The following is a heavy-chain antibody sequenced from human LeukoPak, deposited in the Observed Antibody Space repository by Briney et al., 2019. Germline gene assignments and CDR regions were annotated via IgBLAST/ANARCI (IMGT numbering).Heavy chain of an antibody. CDR1: GYTFTSYD. Sequence: ASVKVSCKASGYTFTSYDINWVRQATGQGLEWMGWMNPNSGNTGYAQKFQGRVTMTKNTSISTAYMELSSLRSEDTAVCYCASDYGGNSALDHWGQGTLVTVSS. CDR3: ASDYGGNSALDH. V-gene: IGHV1-8*01. J-gene: IGHJ4*02. D-gene: IGHD4-23*01. CDR2: MNPNSGNT.